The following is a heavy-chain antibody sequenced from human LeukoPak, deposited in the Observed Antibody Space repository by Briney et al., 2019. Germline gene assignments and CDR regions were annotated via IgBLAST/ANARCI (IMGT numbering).Heavy chain of an antibody. CDR2: IYYSGST. CDR1: GGSISSYY. D-gene: IGHD2-2*01. V-gene: IGHV4-59*01. J-gene: IGHJ4*02. CDR3: AKDIVVVPAATNYPNVFDY. Sequence: KPSETLSLTCTVSGGSISSYYWSWIRQPPGKGLEWIGYIYYSGSTNYNPSLKSRVTISVDTSKNQFSLKLSSVTAADTAVYYCAKDIVVVPAATNYPNVFDYWGQGTLVTVSS.